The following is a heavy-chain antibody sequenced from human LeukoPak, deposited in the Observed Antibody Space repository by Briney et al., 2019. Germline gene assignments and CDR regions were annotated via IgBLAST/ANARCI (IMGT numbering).Heavy chain of an antibody. CDR3: ARHSLRDGYTEDS. Sequence: SETLSLTCTVSGGSVTSSIDYWAWIRQPPGKGLEWIGSLHHSGLTYYNPSLKSRVTMSVDTSKNQFSVKLTSVTATDTAVYYCARHSLRDGYTEDSWGPGTLVTVSS. J-gene: IGHJ4*02. CDR1: GGSVTSSIDY. CDR2: LHHSGLT. V-gene: IGHV4-39*01. D-gene: IGHD5-24*01.